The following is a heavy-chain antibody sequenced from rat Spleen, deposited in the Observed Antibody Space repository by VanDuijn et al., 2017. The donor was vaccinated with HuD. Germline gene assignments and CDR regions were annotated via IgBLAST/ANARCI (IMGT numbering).Heavy chain of an antibody. J-gene: IGHJ3*01. D-gene: IGHD1-2*01. CDR1: GFSFKNYW. CDR2: ITNSGGST. Sequence: EVELVESGGGLVQPGRSLKISCVASGFSFKNYWMTWIRQAPGKGLEWVASITNSGGSTYYPDSVKGRFTISRDNSKSTLYLQMDSLRSEDTATYFCARHFSPADYYSSFPVLYWGQGTLVTVSS. V-gene: IGHV5-31*01. CDR3: ARHFSPADYYSSFPVLY.